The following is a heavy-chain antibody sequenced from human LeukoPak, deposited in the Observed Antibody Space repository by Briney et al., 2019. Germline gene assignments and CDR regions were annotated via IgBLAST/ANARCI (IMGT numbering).Heavy chain of an antibody. J-gene: IGHJ4*02. CDR3: ARDTIRRGDRYCDY. CDR1: GFTFSSYA. CDR2: ISGSGGST. Sequence: QSGGSLRLSCAASGFTFSSYAMSWVRQAPGKGLEWVSAISGSGGSTYYADSVKGRFTISRDNSKNTLYLQMNSLRAEDTAVYYCARDTIRRGDRYCDYWGQGTLVTVSS. V-gene: IGHV3-23*01. D-gene: IGHD2-21*02.